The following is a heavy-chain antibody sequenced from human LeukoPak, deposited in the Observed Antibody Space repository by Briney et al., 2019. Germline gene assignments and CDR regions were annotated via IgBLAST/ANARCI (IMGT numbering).Heavy chain of an antibody. CDR3: ARYCSGGSCYDAFDI. CDR2: FDPEDGET. CDR1: GYTLTELS. Sequence: ASVKVSCKVSGYTLTELSMHWVRQAPGKGLEWMGGFDPEDGETIYAQKFQGRVTMTEDTSTDTAYMELSSLRSDDTAVYYCARYCSGGSCYDAFDIWGQGTMVTVSS. V-gene: IGHV1-24*01. J-gene: IGHJ3*02. D-gene: IGHD2-15*01.